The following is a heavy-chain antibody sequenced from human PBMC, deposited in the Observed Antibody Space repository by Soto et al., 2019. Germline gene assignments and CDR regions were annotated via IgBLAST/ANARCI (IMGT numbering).Heavy chain of an antibody. CDR2: TYYRSKWYN. V-gene: IGHV6-1*01. Sequence: TLSLTCAISGDSVSSNSAGWNWIRQSPSRGLEWLGRTYYRSKWYNDYAVSVKSRITINPDTSKNQFSLQLNSVTPEDTAVYYCARETYSSGYLTSDYWGQGTLVTVSS. D-gene: IGHD6-19*01. CDR3: ARETYSSGYLTSDY. CDR1: GDSVSSNSAG. J-gene: IGHJ4*02.